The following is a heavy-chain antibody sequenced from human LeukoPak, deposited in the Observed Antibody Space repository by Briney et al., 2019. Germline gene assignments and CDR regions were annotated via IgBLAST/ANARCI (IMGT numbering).Heavy chain of an antibody. D-gene: IGHD2-15*01. V-gene: IGHV4-39*01. CDR2: IYYSGST. CDR1: GTSVNNNNYY. CDR3: AAYCSAGGCSY. J-gene: IGHJ4*02. Sequence: PSETLSLTCIVSGTSVNNNNYYWTWIRQPPGKGLEWIGSIYYSGSTYYNSSLKSRVTTSVDTSKNQFSLKLTSVTAADTAVYYCAAYCSAGGCSYWGQGTLVTVSS.